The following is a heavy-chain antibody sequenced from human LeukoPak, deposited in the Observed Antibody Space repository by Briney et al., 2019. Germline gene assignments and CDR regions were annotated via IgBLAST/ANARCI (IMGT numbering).Heavy chain of an antibody. V-gene: IGHV4-31*03. Sequence: SETLSLTCTVSGGSISSSSYYWSWIRQHPGKGLEWIGYIYYSGSTYYNPSLKSRVTISVDTSKNQFSLKLSSVTAADTAVYYCASERVERNWGESHWGQGTLVTVSS. CDR3: ASERVERNWGESH. CDR1: GGSISSSSYY. CDR2: IYYSGST. D-gene: IGHD7-27*01. J-gene: IGHJ4*02.